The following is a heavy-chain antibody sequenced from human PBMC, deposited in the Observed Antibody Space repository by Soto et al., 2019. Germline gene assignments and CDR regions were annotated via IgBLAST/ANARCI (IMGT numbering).Heavy chain of an antibody. CDR2: IYYSGST. CDR3: ARGAADSDILTGYSYYYYIDV. V-gene: IGHV4-59*01. J-gene: IGHJ6*03. Sequence: SETLSLTCTVSGGSISSYYWSWIRQPPGKGLEWIGYIYYSGSTNYNPSLKSRVTISVDTSKNQFSLKLSSVTAADPAVYYCARGAADSDILTGYSYYYYIDVWGKGTPVTVSS. D-gene: IGHD3-9*01. CDR1: GGSISSYY.